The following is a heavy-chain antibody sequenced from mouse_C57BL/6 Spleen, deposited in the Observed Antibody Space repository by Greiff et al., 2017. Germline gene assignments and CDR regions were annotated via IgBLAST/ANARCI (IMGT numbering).Heavy chain of an antibody. J-gene: IGHJ4*01. CDR1: GFTFSSYA. V-gene: IGHV5-9-1*02. CDR3: TREPYYDAMDY. D-gene: IGHD1-1*02. CDR2: ISSGGGYI. Sequence: DVHLVESGEGLVKPGGSLKLSCAASGFTFSSYAMSWVRQTPEKRLEWVAYISSGGGYIYYADTVKGRFTISRDNARNTLYLQMSSLKSEDTAMYDCTREPYYDAMDYWGQGTSVTVSS.